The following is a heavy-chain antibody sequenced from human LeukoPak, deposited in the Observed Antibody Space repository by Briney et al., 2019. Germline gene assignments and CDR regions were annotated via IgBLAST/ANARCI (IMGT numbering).Heavy chain of an antibody. V-gene: IGHV4-4*07. D-gene: IGHD3-10*01. CDR2: VYNSGRT. Sequence: SETLSLTCTVSGGSISSYCWSWIRQPAGKGLEWIGRVYNSGRTDYNPSLQSRVTMSVDTSKNQFSLKLSSVTAADTAVYYCARDHGSGSGTTFDYWGQGTLVTVSS. CDR1: GGSISSYC. CDR3: ARDHGSGSGTTFDY. J-gene: IGHJ4*02.